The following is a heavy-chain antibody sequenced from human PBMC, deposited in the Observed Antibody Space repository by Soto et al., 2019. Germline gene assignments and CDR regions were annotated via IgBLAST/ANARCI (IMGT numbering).Heavy chain of an antibody. Sequence: LGESLKISCQGSGYSFTSNWIGWVRQMPGKGLEWMGIIYPGDSDTRYSPSFQGQVTISVDKSISTAYLQWSSLKASDTAMYYCARFDYSNYNYYGMDVWGQGTTVTVSS. V-gene: IGHV5-51*01. CDR2: IYPGDSDT. J-gene: IGHJ6*02. CDR3: ARFDYSNYNYYGMDV. D-gene: IGHD4-4*01. CDR1: GYSFTSNW.